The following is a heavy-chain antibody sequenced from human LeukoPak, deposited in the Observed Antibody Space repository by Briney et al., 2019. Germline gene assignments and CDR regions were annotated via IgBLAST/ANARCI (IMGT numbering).Heavy chain of an antibody. V-gene: IGHV3-23*01. CDR1: GFTFSSYA. Sequence: GSLRLSCAASGFTFSSYAMSWVRQAPGKGLEWVSAISGSGGSTYYADSVKGRFTIFRDNSKNTLYLQMNSLRAEDTAVYYCAKEPYCGGDCYWNYFDYWGQGTLVTVSS. J-gene: IGHJ4*02. D-gene: IGHD2-21*02. CDR3: AKEPYCGGDCYWNYFDY. CDR2: ISGSGGST.